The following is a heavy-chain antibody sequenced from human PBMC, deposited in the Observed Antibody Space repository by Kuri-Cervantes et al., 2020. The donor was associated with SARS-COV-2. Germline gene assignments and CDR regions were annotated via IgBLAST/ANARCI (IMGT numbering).Heavy chain of an antibody. CDR1: GFTFSSYS. CDR3: ARDSSGYYRLDY. D-gene: IGHD3-22*01. V-gene: IGHV3-21*01. Sequence: LSLTCAASGFTFSSYSMNWVRQAPGKGLEWVASISSSNSYIYYADSVKGRFTISRDNAKNSLYLQMNSLRSEHTAVYYRARDSSGYYRLDYWGQGTLVTVSS. CDR2: ISSSNSYI. J-gene: IGHJ4*02.